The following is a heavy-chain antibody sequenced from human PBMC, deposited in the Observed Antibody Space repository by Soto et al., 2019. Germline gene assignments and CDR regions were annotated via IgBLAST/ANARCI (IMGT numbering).Heavy chain of an antibody. J-gene: IGHJ3*02. Sequence: ASVKVSCKASGYTFTSYDINWVRQATGQGLEWMGWMNPNSGNTGYAQKFQGRVTMTRHTSISTAYMELSSLRSEDTAVYYCARVRNYGDYEPDAFDIWGQGTMVTVSS. D-gene: IGHD4-17*01. CDR2: MNPNSGNT. V-gene: IGHV1-8*01. CDR3: ARVRNYGDYEPDAFDI. CDR1: GYTFTSYD.